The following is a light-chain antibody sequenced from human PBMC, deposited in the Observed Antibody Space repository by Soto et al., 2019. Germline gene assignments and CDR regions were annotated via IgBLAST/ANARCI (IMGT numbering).Light chain of an antibody. J-gene: IGKJ1*01. CDR3: QQHGSSPQRT. CDR2: GSC. CDR1: QRVSSSY. V-gene: IGKV3-20*01. Sequence: EVVLSQSPGALSLSPGERATLSCRSSQRVSSSYLAWYQQKPGQAPRPLIFGSCSRATGIPDRFSVSGSGTDFTLTISRLEPEDLAVYYCQQHGSSPQRTFCQGTKVDIK.